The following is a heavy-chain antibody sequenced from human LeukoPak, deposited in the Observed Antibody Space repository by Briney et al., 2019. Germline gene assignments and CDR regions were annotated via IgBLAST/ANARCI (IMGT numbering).Heavy chain of an antibody. J-gene: IGHJ4*02. V-gene: IGHV3-23*01. Sequence: QPGGSLRLSCAASGFTFSSYAMSWVRQAPGKGLEWVSAISGSGGSTYYADSVKGRFTISRDNSKNTLYLQMNSLRAEDTAVYYCARALPYPRAVAGSFDYWGQGTLVTVSS. D-gene: IGHD6-19*01. CDR2: ISGSGGST. CDR3: ARALPYPRAVAGSFDY. CDR1: GFTFSSYA.